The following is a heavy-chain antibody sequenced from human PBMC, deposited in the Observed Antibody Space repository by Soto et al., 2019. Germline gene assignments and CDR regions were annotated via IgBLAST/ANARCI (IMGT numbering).Heavy chain of an antibody. CDR2: LYSDDKT. Sequence: PGGSLSLSCPASGFPVRTTFMSWVRQAPGKALEWVSSLYSDDKTFYADSVKGRFAISRDDSKNTLSLQMNSLRAEDTAVYYCASQVETYTIFPYWGQGTRVTVSS. D-gene: IGHD3-3*01. V-gene: IGHV3-66*04. CDR3: ASQVETYTIFPY. CDR1: GFPVRTTF. J-gene: IGHJ4*02.